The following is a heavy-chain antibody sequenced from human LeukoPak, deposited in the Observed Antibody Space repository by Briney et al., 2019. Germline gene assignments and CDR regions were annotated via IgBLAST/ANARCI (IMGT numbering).Heavy chain of an antibody. J-gene: IGHJ3*02. CDR1: GGSISSGGYY. CDR2: IYYSGST. Sequence: PSETLSLTCTVSGGSISSGGYYWSWIRQHPGKGLEWIGYIYYSGSTYYNPSLKSRVTISVDTSKNQFSLKLSSVTAADTAVYYCARRDETYYYDSSGYYSATAGAFDIWGQGTMVTVSS. V-gene: IGHV4-31*03. D-gene: IGHD3-22*01. CDR3: ARRDETYYYDSSGYYSATAGAFDI.